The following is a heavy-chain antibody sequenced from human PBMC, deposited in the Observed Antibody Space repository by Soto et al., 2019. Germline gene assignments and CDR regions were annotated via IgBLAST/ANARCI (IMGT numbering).Heavy chain of an antibody. CDR3: ARDRVTIFGVVIRHFDY. D-gene: IGHD3-3*01. J-gene: IGHJ4*02. V-gene: IGHV1-69*13. CDR1: GGTFSSYA. CDR2: IIPIFGTA. Sequence: SVKVSCKASGGTFSSYAIRWVRQAPGQGLEWMGGIIPIFGTANYAQKFQGRVTITADESTSTAYMELSSLRSEDTAVYYCARDRVTIFGVVIRHFDYWGQGTLVTVSS.